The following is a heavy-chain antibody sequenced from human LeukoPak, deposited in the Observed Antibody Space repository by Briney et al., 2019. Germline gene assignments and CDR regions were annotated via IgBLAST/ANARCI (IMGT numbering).Heavy chain of an antibody. CDR2: IYYSGST. J-gene: IGHJ6*02. D-gene: IGHD2-21*02. Sequence: NPSQTLSLTCTVSCVSISSGDYYCRWIRQPPGKGLEWIVYIYYSGSTYYNPSLKSRVTISVDTSKNQFSLKLSSVTAADTAVYYCARTYCGGDCYYYYYYGMDVWGQGTTVTVSS. CDR3: ARTYCGGDCYYYYYYGMDV. V-gene: IGHV4-30-4*01. CDR1: CVSISSGDYY.